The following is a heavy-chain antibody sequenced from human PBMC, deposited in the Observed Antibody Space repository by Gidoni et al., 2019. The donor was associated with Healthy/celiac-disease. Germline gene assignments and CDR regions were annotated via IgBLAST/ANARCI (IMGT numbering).Heavy chain of an antibody. CDR3: ARCSNLRGYSYGLAYYYMDV. CDR1: GVSISSSSYY. Sequence: QLQLQESGPGLVKPSETLSLTCTVSGVSISSSSYYWGWIRQPPGKGLEWIGSIYYSGSTYYNPSLKSRVTISVDTSKNQFSLKLSSVTAADTAVYYCARCSNLRGYSYGLAYYYMDVWGKGTTVTVSS. V-gene: IGHV4-39*01. CDR2: IYYSGST. J-gene: IGHJ6*03. D-gene: IGHD5-18*01.